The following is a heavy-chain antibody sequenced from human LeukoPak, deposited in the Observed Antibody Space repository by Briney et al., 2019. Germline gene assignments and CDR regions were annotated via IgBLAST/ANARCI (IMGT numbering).Heavy chain of an antibody. CDR3: ARQSRPPWYYDSSGYLAY. CDR2: INHSGST. V-gene: IGHV4-34*01. Sequence: SETLSLTCAVYGGSFSGYYWSWIRQPPGKGLEWTGEINHSGSTNYNPSLKSRVTISVDTSKNQFSLKLSSVTAADTAVYYCARQSRPPWYYDSSGYLAYWGQGTLVTVSS. D-gene: IGHD3-22*01. J-gene: IGHJ4*02. CDR1: GGSFSGYY.